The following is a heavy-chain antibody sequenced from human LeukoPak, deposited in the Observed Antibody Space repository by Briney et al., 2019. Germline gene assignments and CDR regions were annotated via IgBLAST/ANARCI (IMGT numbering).Heavy chain of an antibody. V-gene: IGHV3-21*01. CDR3: ARDQGWAYYGSGSYFYFDY. CDR1: GFTFSSYS. D-gene: IGHD3-10*01. J-gene: IGHJ4*02. CDR2: ISSSSSYI. Sequence: PGGSLRLSCAASGFTFSSYSMNWVRQAPGKGLEWVSSISSSSSYIYYADSVKGRFTISRDNAKNSLYLQMISLRAEDTAVYYCARDQGWAYYGSGSYFYFDYWGQGTLVTVSS.